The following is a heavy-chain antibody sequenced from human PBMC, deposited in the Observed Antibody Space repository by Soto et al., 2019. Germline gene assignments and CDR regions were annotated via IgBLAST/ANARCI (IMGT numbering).Heavy chain of an antibody. CDR2: TYYRSKWYN. CDR3: ARDRSTSSSWYVDWYYCYGMDV. J-gene: IGHJ6*02. Sequence: SQTLSLTCAISGDSVSSNSAAWNWIRQSPSRGLEWLGRTYYRSKWYNDYAVSVKSRITINPDTSKNQFSLQLNSVTPEDTAVYYCARDRSTSSSWYVDWYYCYGMDVWGQGTTVTVSS. D-gene: IGHD6-13*01. CDR1: GDSVSSNSAA. V-gene: IGHV6-1*01.